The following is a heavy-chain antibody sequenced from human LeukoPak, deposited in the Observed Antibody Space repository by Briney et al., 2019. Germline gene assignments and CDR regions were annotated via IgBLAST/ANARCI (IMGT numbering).Heavy chain of an antibody. CDR1: GVSISSGDYY. J-gene: IGHJ4*02. CDR3: AATPWALVVSTEYYFDY. V-gene: IGHV4-30-4*01. D-gene: IGHD3-22*01. Sequence: SETLSLTCTVSGVSISSGDYYWSWIRQPPGKGLEWIGYIYYSGSTYYNPSLKSRVTISVDTSKNQFSLKLSSVTAADTAVYYCAATPWALVVSTEYYFDYWGQGTLVTVSS. CDR2: IYYSGST.